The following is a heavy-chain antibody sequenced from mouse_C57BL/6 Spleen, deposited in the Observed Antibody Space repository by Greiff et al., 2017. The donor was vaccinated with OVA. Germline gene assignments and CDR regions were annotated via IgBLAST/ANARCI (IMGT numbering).Heavy chain of an antibody. V-gene: IGHV1-78*01. D-gene: IGHD1-1*01. CDR2: IYPRDGST. J-gene: IGHJ4*01. Sequence: QVQLKESDAELVKPGASVTISCTVSGYTFTDHTIHWMKQRPEQGLAWIGYIYPRDGSTKYNEKFKGKATLTADKSSSTAYMQLNSLTSEDSAVYFCARYPSTVVYYYAMDYWGQGTSVTVSS. CDR3: ARYPSTVVYYYAMDY. CDR1: GYTFTDHT.